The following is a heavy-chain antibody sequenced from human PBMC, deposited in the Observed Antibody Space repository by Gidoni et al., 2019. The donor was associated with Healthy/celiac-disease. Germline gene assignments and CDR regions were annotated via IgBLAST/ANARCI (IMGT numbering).Heavy chain of an antibody. J-gene: IGHJ5*02. V-gene: IGHV4-39*01. CDR1: GGSISSISYY. D-gene: IGHD2-2*01. CDR2: IYYSGST. Sequence: QLQLQESGPGLVKPSEHLSLTCTVSGGSISSISYYWGWIRQPPGKGLEWIGSIYYSGSTYYNPSLKSRVTISVDTSKNQFSLKLSSVTAADTAVYYCAESHIVVVPAAINNWFDPWGQGTLVTVSS. CDR3: AESHIVVVPAAINNWFDP.